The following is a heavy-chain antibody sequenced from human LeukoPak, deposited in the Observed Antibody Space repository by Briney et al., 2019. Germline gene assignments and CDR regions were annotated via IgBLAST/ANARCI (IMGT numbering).Heavy chain of an antibody. D-gene: IGHD5-18*01. V-gene: IGHV3-23*01. Sequence: GGSLRLSCAASGLTFSNYAMSWVRQAPGKGLEWVSGISGSGGSSNHADSVKGRFTISRDNSKNTLYLQMNGLRADDTAVYYCAKSGNTWIRGMADYWGQGTLVTVSS. J-gene: IGHJ4*02. CDR1: GLTFSNYA. CDR2: ISGSGGSS. CDR3: AKSGNTWIRGMADY.